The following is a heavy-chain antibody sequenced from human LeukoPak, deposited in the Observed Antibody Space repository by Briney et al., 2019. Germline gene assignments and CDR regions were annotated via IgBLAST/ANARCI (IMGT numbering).Heavy chain of an antibody. Sequence: ASVKVSCKASGYTFTSYYMHWVRQAPGQGLEWMGIINPSGGSTSYAQKFQGRVTMTRDTSTSTVYMELSSLRSEDTAVYYCARDGALDPFSRVVTATPNFGYWGQGTLVTVSS. V-gene: IGHV1-46*01. D-gene: IGHD2-21*02. CDR2: INPSGGST. J-gene: IGHJ4*02. CDR3: ARDGALDPFSRVVTATPNFGY. CDR1: GYTFTSYY.